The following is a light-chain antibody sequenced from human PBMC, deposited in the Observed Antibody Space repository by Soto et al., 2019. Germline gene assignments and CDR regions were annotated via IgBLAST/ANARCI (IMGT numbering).Light chain of an antibody. J-gene: IGKJ2*01. CDR2: WAS. CDR1: QTVLYYANNKNY. V-gene: IGKV4-1*01. CDR3: HQYFSAPYS. Sequence: NVMTQSPDILTVSRGERVTISCKSSQTVLYYANNKNYLAWYQHKPGQPPKLLISWASTRESGVPDRFSGSGSVTDFNLTISSLQVEDVAVYYCHQYFSAPYSFGQGTKVEVQ.